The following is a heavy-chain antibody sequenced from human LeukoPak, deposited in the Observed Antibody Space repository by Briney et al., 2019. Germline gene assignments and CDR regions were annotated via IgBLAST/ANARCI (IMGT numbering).Heavy chain of an antibody. V-gene: IGHV3-7*01. D-gene: IGHD5-18*01. CDR1: GFTFSNFW. CDR3: ARDDGGGYSLYLY. CDR2: IKPDGSEK. J-gene: IGHJ4*02. Sequence: GGSLRLSCAASGFTFSNFWMTRVRQTPGKGLEWVANIKPDGSEKYCVDSVKGRFTISRDNAKNSLYLQMNSLRAEDTAVYYCARDDGGGYSLYLYWGQGSLVTVSS.